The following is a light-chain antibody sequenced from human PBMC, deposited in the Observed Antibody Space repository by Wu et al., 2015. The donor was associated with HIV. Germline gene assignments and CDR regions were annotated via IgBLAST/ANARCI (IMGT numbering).Light chain of an antibody. CDR1: QDISNY. CDR2: SAS. J-gene: IGKJ1*01. CDR3: QXYYHTAPWT. Sequence: DIQMTQSPSSLSASVGDRVSITCRASQDISNYLAWFQQKPGKVPRLLIYSASTLQSGVPSRFSGSGSGTDFTLTISSLQPEDVATYYCQXYYHTAPWTFGQG. V-gene: IGKV1-27*01.